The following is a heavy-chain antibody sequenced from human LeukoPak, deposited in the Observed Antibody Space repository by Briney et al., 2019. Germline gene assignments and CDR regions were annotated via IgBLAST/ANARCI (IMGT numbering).Heavy chain of an antibody. J-gene: IGHJ4*02. CDR3: ARGAFYDSSGYYYVPPGDY. CDR2: ISAYNGNT. D-gene: IGHD3-22*01. CDR1: GYTFTSYS. V-gene: IGHV1-18*01. Sequence: ASVKVSCKASGYTFTSYSISWMRQAPGQGLEWMGWISAYNGNTNYAQKLQGRVTMTTDTSTSTAYMELRSLRSDDTAVYYCARGAFYDSSGYYYVPPGDYWGQGTLVTVSS.